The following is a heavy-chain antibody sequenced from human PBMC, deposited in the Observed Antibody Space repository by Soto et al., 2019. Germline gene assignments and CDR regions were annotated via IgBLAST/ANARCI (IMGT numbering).Heavy chain of an antibody. V-gene: IGHV4-39*01. J-gene: IGHJ4*02. CDR1: GGSISSSSYY. Sequence: SETLSLTCTVSGGSISSSSYYWGWIRQPPGKGLEWIGSIYYSGSTYYNPSLKSRVTISVDTSKNQFSLKLSSVTAADTVVYYCATDSSSWPPEFDYWGQGTLVTVSS. CDR2: IYYSGST. D-gene: IGHD6-13*01. CDR3: ATDSSSWPPEFDY.